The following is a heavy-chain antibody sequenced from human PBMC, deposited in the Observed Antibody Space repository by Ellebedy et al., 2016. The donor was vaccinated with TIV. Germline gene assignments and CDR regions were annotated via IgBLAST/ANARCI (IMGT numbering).Heavy chain of an antibody. CDR2: IYSSGST. D-gene: IGHD3-3*01. CDR3: ARAFDSWSGSEYQSDS. CDR1: GGSMRSFY. J-gene: IGHJ4*02. V-gene: IGHV4-4*07. Sequence: SETLSLTXTVSGGSMRSFYWTWLRQAAGKRLEWIGRIYSSGSTNYNHSFKGRVTMSVDTSKNQFSLELRSVTAADTAVYYCARAFDSWSGSEYQSDSWGQGTLVTVSS.